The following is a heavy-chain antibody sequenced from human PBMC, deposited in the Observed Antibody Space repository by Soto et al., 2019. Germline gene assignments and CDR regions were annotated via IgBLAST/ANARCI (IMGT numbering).Heavy chain of an antibody. D-gene: IGHD2-15*01. V-gene: IGHV4-34*01. CDR1: GGSFSGYY. Sequence: QVQLQQWGAGLLKPSETLSLTCAVYGGSFSGYYWSWIRQPPGKGLEWIGEIKHSGSTNYNPSLKSRVTISVDTSNNQFSLKLSAVTAAETAEYYCARYCSGGSCYSADAFDIWGQGTMVTVSS. J-gene: IGHJ3*02. CDR2: IKHSGST. CDR3: ARYCSGGSCYSADAFDI.